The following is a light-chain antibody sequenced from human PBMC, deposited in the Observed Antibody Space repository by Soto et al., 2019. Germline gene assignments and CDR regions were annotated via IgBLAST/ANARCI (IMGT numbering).Light chain of an antibody. CDR2: RTS. CDR1: QNISTY. J-gene: IGKJ3*01. Sequence: IQVTQSPSSLSASVGDRVTITCRASQNISTYLHWYQQRPGKAPKLLISRTSNLESAVPSRFSGTGSGTDFTLTISGLQPEYFATYYCQQTYSTPVLTFGHGTKVDIK. CDR3: QQTYSTPVLT. V-gene: IGKV1-39*01.